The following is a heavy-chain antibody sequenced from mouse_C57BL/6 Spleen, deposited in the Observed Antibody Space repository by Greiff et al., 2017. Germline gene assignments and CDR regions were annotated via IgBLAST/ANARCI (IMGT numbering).Heavy chain of an antibody. CDR3: ARYGGYSNYFDYAMDY. D-gene: IGHD2-5*01. Sequence: QVQLQQPGAELVKPGASVKMSCKASGYTFTSYWITWVKQRPGQGLEWIGDIYPGSGSTNYNEKFKSKATLTVDPSSSTAYMQRSSLTSEDSAVYYGARYGGYSNYFDYAMDYWGQGTSVTVSS. V-gene: IGHV1-55*01. CDR2: IYPGSGST. J-gene: IGHJ4*01. CDR1: GYTFTSYW.